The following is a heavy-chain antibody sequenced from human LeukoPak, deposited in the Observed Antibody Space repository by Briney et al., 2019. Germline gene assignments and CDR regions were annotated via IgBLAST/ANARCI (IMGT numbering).Heavy chain of an antibody. V-gene: IGHV3-30*18. J-gene: IGHJ4*02. CDR1: GFTFSSYG. Sequence: PGRSLRLSCAASGFTFSSYGMHWVRQAPGKGLEWVAVISCDGSNKYYADSVKGRFTISRDNSKNTLYLQMNSLRAEDTAVYYCAKDLDGRSLGFFDYWGQGTLVTVSS. CDR3: AKDLDGRSLGFFDY. D-gene: IGHD1-26*01. CDR2: ISCDGSNK.